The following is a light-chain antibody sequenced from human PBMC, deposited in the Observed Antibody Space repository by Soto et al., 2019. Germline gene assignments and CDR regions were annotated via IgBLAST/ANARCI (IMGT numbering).Light chain of an antibody. CDR3: QQSYSSPWT. CDR1: QSISTY. Sequence: IQMTQSPSSLSASVGDRVSITCRASQSISTYLNWYQHKPGKAPKVLIYAVSSLQSGVPSRFSGSGSGTEFTLTISSLQPDDFATYYCQQSYSSPWTFGQGTKVDIK. J-gene: IGKJ1*01. CDR2: AVS. V-gene: IGKV1-39*01.